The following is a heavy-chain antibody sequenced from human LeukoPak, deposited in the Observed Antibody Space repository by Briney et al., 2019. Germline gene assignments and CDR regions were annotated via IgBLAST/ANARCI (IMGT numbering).Heavy chain of an antibody. Sequence: GGSLRLSCAASGFTFSTYNMNWVRQAPGKALEWVSSITSSSTYTYYADSVKGRYTISRDNAKNSLYLQMNSLRAEDTAVYYCAELGITMIGGVWGKGTTVTISS. CDR1: GFTFSTYN. V-gene: IGHV3-21*01. CDR2: ITSSSTYT. J-gene: IGHJ6*04. D-gene: IGHD3-10*02. CDR3: AELGITMIGGV.